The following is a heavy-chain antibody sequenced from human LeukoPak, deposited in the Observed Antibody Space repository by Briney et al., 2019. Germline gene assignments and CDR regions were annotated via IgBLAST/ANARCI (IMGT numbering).Heavy chain of an antibody. CDR2: IYHSGST. CDR1: GYSISSGYY. V-gene: IGHV4-38-2*02. J-gene: IGHJ6*03. Sequence: SETLSLTCTVSGYSISSGYYWGWIRQPPGKGLEWIGSIYHSGSTYYNPSLKSRVTISVDTSKNQFSLKLSSVTAADTAVYYCARESDDYYYYYMDVWSKGTTVTVSS. CDR3: ARESDDYYYYYMDV.